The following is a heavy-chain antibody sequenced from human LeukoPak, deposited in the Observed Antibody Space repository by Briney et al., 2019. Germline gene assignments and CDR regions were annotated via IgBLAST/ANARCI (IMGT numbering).Heavy chain of an antibody. V-gene: IGHV3-13*01. CDR1: G. Sequence: GRRWIIKKKGKGLEWVSGIGTEGDTFYPDSVKGRFTISRENAKNSFYLQMNSLRAGDTAVYYCARGRFVLVPSLERWYFDLWGRGTLVTVSS. D-gene: IGHD2-8*02. CDR2: IGTEGDT. J-gene: IGHJ2*01. CDR3: ARGRFVLVPSLERWYFDL.